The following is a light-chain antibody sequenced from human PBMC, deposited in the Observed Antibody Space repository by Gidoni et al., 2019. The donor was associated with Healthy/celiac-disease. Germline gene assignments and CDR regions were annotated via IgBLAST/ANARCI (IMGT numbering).Light chain of an antibody. J-gene: IGKJ1*01. CDR3: MQALQTPWT. CDR2: LGC. CDR1: QSLLHSNGYNY. Sequence: DIVMTQSPLSLPVTPGEPASISCRSSQSLLHSNGYNYLDWYLQKPGQSPQLLIYLGCNRAAGVPDRFSGSGSGTDFTLKISRVEAEDVGVYYCMQALQTPWTFGQXTKVEIK. V-gene: IGKV2-28*01.